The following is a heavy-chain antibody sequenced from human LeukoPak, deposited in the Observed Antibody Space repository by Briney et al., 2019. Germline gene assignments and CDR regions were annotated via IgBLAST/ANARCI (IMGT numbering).Heavy chain of an antibody. CDR1: GGSISSSSYY. CDR2: IYYSGST. D-gene: IGHD3-10*01. J-gene: IGHJ4*02. CDR3: ARATHYGSGSYSYYYFDY. V-gene: IGHV4-39*07. Sequence: SETLSLTCTVSGGSISSSSYYWGRIRQPPGKGLEWIGSIYYSGSTYYNPSLKSRVTISVDTSKNQFSLKLSSVTAADTAVYYCARATHYGSGSYSYYYFDYWGQGTLVTVSS.